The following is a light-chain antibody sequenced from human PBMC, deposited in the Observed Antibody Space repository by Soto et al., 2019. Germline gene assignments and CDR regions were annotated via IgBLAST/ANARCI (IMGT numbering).Light chain of an antibody. J-gene: IGLJ2*01. CDR3: AAWDDSLNGVV. Sequence: QSVLTQPPSASGTPGQRVTISCSGSSSNIGSKTVNWYQQLPGTAPKLLIYSNNQRPSGVPDRFSGSKSGTSASLAISGLQSEDEADYYCAAWDDSLNGVVFGGGTKL. V-gene: IGLV1-44*01. CDR1: SSNIGSKT. CDR2: SNN.